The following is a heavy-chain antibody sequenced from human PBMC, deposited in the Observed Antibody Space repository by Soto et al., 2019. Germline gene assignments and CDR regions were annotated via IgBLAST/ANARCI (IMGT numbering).Heavy chain of an antibody. D-gene: IGHD3-3*01. CDR1: GYTFTSYD. CDR2: MNPNSGNT. CDR3: AKTYYDFWSGYWYYYYYGMDV. Sequence: QVQLVQSGAEVKKPGASVKVSCKASGYTFTSYDINWVRQATGQGLEWMGWMNPNSGNTGYAQKFQGRVTMTRNTSRMTAYMEMSNLRSEDTVVYYCAKTYYDFWSGYWYYYYYGMDVWGQGTKVTVSS. V-gene: IGHV1-8*01. J-gene: IGHJ6*02.